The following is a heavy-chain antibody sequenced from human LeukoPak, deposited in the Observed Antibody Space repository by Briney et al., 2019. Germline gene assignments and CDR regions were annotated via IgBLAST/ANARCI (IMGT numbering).Heavy chain of an antibody. CDR1: GFTVSSNY. J-gene: IGHJ4*02. D-gene: IGHD2-2*01. V-gene: IGHV3-74*01. CDR3: VRGVPVTPGIDY. CDR2: ICTDGGSI. Sequence: GGSLRLSCAASGFTVSSNYMSWVRQAPGKGLVWVSQICTDGGSIKYADSVRGRFTISRDNAKNTLYLQMNSLRAEDTAVYYCVRGVPVTPGIDYWGQGTLVTVSS.